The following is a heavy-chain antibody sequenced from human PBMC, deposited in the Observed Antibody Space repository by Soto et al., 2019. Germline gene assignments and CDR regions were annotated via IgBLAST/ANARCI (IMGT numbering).Heavy chain of an antibody. J-gene: IGHJ4*02. CDR3: ARVRRIGMSGSPGDS. D-gene: IGHD3-10*01. CDR1: GYAISSGFY. CDR2: IYFTGTT. Sequence: SETLSLTCVVSGYAISSGFYWAWMRQPPGNRRAWIGNIYFTGTTSYNPSLKTRVTMSVDTSKNQFSLRLSSVTAADTAVFYCARVRRIGMSGSPGDSWGQGTQVTVSS. V-gene: IGHV4-38-2*01.